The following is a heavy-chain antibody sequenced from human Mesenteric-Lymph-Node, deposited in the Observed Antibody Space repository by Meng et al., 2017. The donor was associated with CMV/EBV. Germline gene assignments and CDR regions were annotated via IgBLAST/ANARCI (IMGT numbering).Heavy chain of an antibody. Sequence: CKASGYTFTGYYIHWVRQAPGQGLEWMGRINPHSGDTNFAQRFQGRVTMTRDTTVSTAYMELSRLRSDDTAVYYCARDPGTGGNYFDYWGQGTLVTVSS. J-gene: IGHJ4*02. CDR1: GYTFTGYY. V-gene: IGHV1-2*06. CDR3: ARDPGTGGNYFDY. D-gene: IGHD3-16*01. CDR2: INPHSGDT.